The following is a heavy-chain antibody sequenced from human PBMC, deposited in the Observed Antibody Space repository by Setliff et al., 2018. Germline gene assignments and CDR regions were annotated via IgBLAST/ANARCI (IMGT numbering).Heavy chain of an antibody. V-gene: IGHV4-61*08. D-gene: IGHD5-12*01. CDR2: VYYSGIA. J-gene: IGHJ4*02. Sequence: SETLSLTCTVSGGSISSGVYYWGWIRQPPGKGLEWIGYVYYSGIANYSPSLKSRLTISVDTSKNQFSLKLRSVTAADTAVYYCARGGTFRYFDYWGQGTPVTVSS. CDR1: GGSISSGVYY. CDR3: ARGGTFRYFDY.